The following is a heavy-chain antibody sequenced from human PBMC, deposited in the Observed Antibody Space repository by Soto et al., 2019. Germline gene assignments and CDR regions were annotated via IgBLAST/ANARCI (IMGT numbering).Heavy chain of an antibody. CDR2: MNPNSGNT. Sequence: QVQLVQSGAEVKKPGASVKVSCKASGYTFTSYDINWVRQATGQGLEWMGWMNPNSGNTGYAQKFQGRVTMTRNTSRSTAYMELSSLRSEDTAVYYCASGFWGCSSTSCPDYFDYWGQGTLVTVSS. CDR1: GYTFTSYD. V-gene: IGHV1-8*01. D-gene: IGHD2-2*01. J-gene: IGHJ4*02. CDR3: ASGFWGCSSTSCPDYFDY.